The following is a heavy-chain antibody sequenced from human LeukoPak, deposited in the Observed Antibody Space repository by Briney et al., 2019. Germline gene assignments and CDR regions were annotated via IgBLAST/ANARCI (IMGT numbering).Heavy chain of an antibody. CDR2: ISYDGSNK. V-gene: IGHV3-30*18. J-gene: IGHJ3*02. Sequence: QPGGSLRLSCAASGFTFSSYGMHWVRQAPGKGLEWVAVISYDGSNKYYADSVKGRFTISRDNSKNTLYLQMNSLRAEDTAVYYCAKLYRGRSNDAFDIWGQGTMVTVSS. CDR1: GFTFSSYG. D-gene: IGHD1-14*01. CDR3: AKLYRGRSNDAFDI.